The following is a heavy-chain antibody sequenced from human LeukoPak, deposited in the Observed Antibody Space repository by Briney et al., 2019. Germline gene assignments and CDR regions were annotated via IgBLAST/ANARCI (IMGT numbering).Heavy chain of an antibody. CDR1: GGSISSYS. V-gene: IGHV4-59*01. CDR2: IYYSGST. J-gene: IGHJ4*02. D-gene: IGHD5-24*01. CDR3: ARAVTEMATTSVDY. Sequence: SETLSLTCTVSGGSISSYSWSWIRQPPGKGLEWIGYIYYSGSTNYNPSLKSRVTISVDTSKNQFSLKLSSVTAADTAVYYCARAVTEMATTSVDYWGQGTLVTVSS.